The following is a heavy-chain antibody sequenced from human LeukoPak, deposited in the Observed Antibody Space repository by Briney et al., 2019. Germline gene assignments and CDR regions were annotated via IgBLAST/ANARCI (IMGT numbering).Heavy chain of an antibody. CDR1: GFTFSNAW. Sequence: GGSLRLSCAASGFTFSNAWMSWVRQAPGKGLEWVGRIKSKTDGGTTDYAAPVKGRFTISRDDSKNTLYLQMNSLKTEDTAVYYCTTDPGYCSGGSCYYGYWGQGTLVTVSS. CDR2: IKSKTDGGTT. CDR3: TTDPGYCSGGSCYYGY. V-gene: IGHV3-15*01. J-gene: IGHJ4*02. D-gene: IGHD2-15*01.